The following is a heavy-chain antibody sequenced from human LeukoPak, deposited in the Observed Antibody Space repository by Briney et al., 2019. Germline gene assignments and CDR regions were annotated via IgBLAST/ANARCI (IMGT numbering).Heavy chain of an antibody. Sequence: PSETLSLTCTVSGGSISSYYWSWIRQPAGKGLEWIGRIYTSGSTNYNPSLKSRVTMSVDTSKNQFSLKLSSVTAADTAVYYCAREGGLLEWLLLTGGAFDIWGQGTMVTVSS. CDR2: IYTSGST. CDR3: AREGGLLEWLLLTGGAFDI. CDR1: GGSISSYY. D-gene: IGHD3-3*01. J-gene: IGHJ3*02. V-gene: IGHV4-4*07.